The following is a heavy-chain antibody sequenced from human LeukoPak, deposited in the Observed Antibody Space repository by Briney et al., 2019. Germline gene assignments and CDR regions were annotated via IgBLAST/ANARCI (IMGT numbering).Heavy chain of an antibody. D-gene: IGHD2-2*01. CDR3: AKTTRGYCSSTSCYAWYYYYYMDV. J-gene: IGHJ6*03. CDR1: GFTFSSYA. CDR2: ISGSGGST. Sequence: PGGSLRLSCAASGFTFSSYAMSWVRQAPGKGLEWVSAISGSGGSTYYADSVKGRFTISRDNSKNTLYPQMNSLRAEDTAVYYCAKTTRGYCSSTSCYAWYYYYYMDVWGKGTTVTVSS. V-gene: IGHV3-23*01.